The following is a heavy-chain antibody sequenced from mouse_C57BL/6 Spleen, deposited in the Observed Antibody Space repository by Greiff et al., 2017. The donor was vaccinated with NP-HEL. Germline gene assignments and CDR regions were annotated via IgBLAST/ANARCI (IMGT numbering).Heavy chain of an antibody. CDR2: IYPSDSET. Sequence: QVQLKQPGAELVRPGSSVKLSCQASGSTFTSSWMDWVKQRPGQGLEWIGNIYPSDSETHYNQKFKDKATLTVDKSSSTAYMQLRSLTSEDSAVYYWARSPYSGLAYWGQGTLVTVSA. CDR3: ARSPYSGLAY. V-gene: IGHV1-61*01. J-gene: IGHJ3*01. CDR1: GSTFTSSW. D-gene: IGHD2-10*01.